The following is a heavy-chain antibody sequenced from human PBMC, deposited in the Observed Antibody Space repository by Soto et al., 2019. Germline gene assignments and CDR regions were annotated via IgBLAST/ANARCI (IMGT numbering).Heavy chain of an antibody. J-gene: IGHJ4*02. Sequence: SETLSLTCTVSGGSISSYYWSWIRQPPGKGLEWIGYIYYSGSTNYNPSLKSRVTISVDTSKNQFSLKLSSVTAADTAVYYCARVNYGDFYFDYWGQGTLVTVSS. D-gene: IGHD4-17*01. V-gene: IGHV4-59*01. CDR2: IYYSGST. CDR3: ARVNYGDFYFDY. CDR1: GGSISSYY.